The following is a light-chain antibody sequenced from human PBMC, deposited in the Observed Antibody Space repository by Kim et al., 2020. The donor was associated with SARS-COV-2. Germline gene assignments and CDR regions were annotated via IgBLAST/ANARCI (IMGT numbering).Light chain of an antibody. J-gene: IGLJ2*01. CDR1: SLKTYY. Sequence: ALGQTVRITCQGDSLKTYYASWYQQKPGQAPLLVIFGKNNRPSGIPDRFSGSRSGNTASLTITGAQAEDEADYYCNSRDSSGNHVVFGGGTKLTVL. V-gene: IGLV3-19*01. CDR3: NSRDSSGNHVV. CDR2: GKN.